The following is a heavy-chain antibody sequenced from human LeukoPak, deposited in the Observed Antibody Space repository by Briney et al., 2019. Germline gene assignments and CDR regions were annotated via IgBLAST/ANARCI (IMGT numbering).Heavy chain of an antibody. V-gene: IGHV3-30-3*01. Sequence: GWSLRLSCAASGFTLSSYAMHWVRQAPGKGREGVAVISYDGSNKYYADSVKGRFTISRDNSKNTLYLQMNSPRAEDTAVYYCASGDSGSYYYYGMDVWGQGTTVTVSS. J-gene: IGHJ6*02. D-gene: IGHD1-26*01. CDR2: ISYDGSNK. CDR3: ASGDSGSYYYYGMDV. CDR1: GFTLSSYA.